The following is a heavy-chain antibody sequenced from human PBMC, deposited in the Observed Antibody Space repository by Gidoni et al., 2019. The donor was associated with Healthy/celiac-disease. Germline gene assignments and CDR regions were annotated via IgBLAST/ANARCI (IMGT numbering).Heavy chain of an antibody. J-gene: IGHJ3*02. D-gene: IGHD3-22*01. Sequence: EVQLLESGGGWVQPGGSLRLSCAASGFNFSSYAMSWVRKAPGNGLEWVSAIIGSGGSTYYADSVKGRFTISRDNSKNTLYLQMNSLRAEDTAVYYCAKVAGGDYYDSSGYYLSSAFDIWGQGTMVTVSS. CDR2: IIGSGGST. CDR1: GFNFSSYA. CDR3: AKVAGGDYYDSSGYYLSSAFDI. V-gene: IGHV3-23*01.